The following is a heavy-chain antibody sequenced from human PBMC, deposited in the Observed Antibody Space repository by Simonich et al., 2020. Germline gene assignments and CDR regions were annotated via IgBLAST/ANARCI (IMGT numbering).Heavy chain of an antibody. V-gene: IGHV4-38-2*01. Sequence: QVQLQESGPGLVKPSETLSLTCAVSGDANSSGYYWAWLRQPPGKGLEWIGCSYHHGSTYYNPSLKSQVTISVDTSKNQFSLKLSSVTAADTAVYYCARVGYSNYYYYGMDVWGQGTTVTVSS. J-gene: IGHJ6*02. CDR1: GDANSSGYY. CDR2: SYHHGST. CDR3: ARVGYSNYYYYGMDV. D-gene: IGHD6-13*01.